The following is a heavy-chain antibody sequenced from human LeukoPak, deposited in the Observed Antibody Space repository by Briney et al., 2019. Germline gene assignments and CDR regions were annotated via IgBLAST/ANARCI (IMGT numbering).Heavy chain of an antibody. CDR1: GGSFSGYY. Sequence: SETLSLTCAVYGGSFSGYYWSWIRQPPGKGLEWIGEINHSGSTNYNPSLKSRVTISVDTSKNQLSLELSSVTAADTAVYYCARGRAGNWNYFPFDYWGQGTLVTVSS. D-gene: IGHD1-7*01. J-gene: IGHJ4*02. V-gene: IGHV4-34*01. CDR3: ARGRAGNWNYFPFDY. CDR2: INHSGST.